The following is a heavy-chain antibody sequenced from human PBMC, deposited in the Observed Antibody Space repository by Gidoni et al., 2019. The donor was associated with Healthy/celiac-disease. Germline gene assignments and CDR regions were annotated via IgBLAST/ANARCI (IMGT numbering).Heavy chain of an antibody. V-gene: IGHV2-26*01. J-gene: IGHJ6*04. CDR3: ARIAGDFWSGYYYYYGMDV. D-gene: IGHD3-3*01. CDR1: GFSLINARMC. CDR2: IFSNDEK. Sequence: QVTLKESGPVLVKPTETLTLTCTVSGFSLINARMCVSWIRQPPGKALEWLAHIFSNDEKSYSTSLKSRLTISKDTSKSQVVLTMTNMDPVDTATYYCARIAGDFWSGYYYYYGMDVWGKGTTVTVSS.